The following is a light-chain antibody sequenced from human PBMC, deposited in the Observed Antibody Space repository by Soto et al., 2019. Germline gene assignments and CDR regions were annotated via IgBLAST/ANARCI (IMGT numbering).Light chain of an antibody. CDR2: DVS. V-gene: IGLV2-11*01. Sequence: QSALTQPRSVSGSPGQSVTISCTGTSSDVGGYNYVSWYQQHPGKVPKLMIYDVSRRPSGVPDRFSGSKSGNTASLTISGLQAEDEADYYCCSYAGSSAVVFGAGTQLTVL. CDR1: SSDVGGYNY. CDR3: CSYAGSSAVV. J-gene: IGLJ2*01.